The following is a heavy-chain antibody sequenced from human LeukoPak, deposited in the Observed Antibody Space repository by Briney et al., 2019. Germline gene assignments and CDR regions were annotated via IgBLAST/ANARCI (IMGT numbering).Heavy chain of an antibody. D-gene: IGHD3-3*01. CDR1: GFTFNTYA. CDR2: ISGNGYTT. Sequence: GGSLRLSCAASGFTFNTYAMSWVRQAPGKGLEWVSSISGNGYTTYYTDSVKGRFTISRDNSRNTLYLQMNSLRAEDTAVYYCAKDSTTSGSYYGMDVWGQGTTVTVSS. J-gene: IGHJ6*02. V-gene: IGHV3-23*01. CDR3: AKDSTTSGSYYGMDV.